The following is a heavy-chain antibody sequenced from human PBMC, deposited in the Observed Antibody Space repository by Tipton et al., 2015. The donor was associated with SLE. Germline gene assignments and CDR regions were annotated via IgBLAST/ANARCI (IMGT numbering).Heavy chain of an antibody. Sequence: TLSLTCAAYGGSFSGSYWSWIRQPPGKGLEWIGEINHSGSTNYNPSLKSRVTISVDTSKNQCSLKLSSVTPEDTAVYYCARVHSSSWSYYFDYWGQGALVTVSS. CDR2: INHSGST. CDR3: ARVHSSSWSYYFDY. J-gene: IGHJ4*02. D-gene: IGHD6-13*01. V-gene: IGHV4-34*01. CDR1: GGSFSGSY.